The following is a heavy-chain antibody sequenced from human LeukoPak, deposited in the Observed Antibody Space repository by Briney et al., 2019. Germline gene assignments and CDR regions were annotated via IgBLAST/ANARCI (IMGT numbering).Heavy chain of an antibody. CDR1: GFTFGDHA. Sequence: GGSLRLSCTASGFTFGDHAMSWVRQAPGKGLEWVGFIRSKTYGGTTEYAASVKGRFTISRDDSKGIAYLQMNSLKTEDTAVYYCTRGPTQQWLYYGMDVWGQGTTVTVSS. J-gene: IGHJ6*02. D-gene: IGHD5-18*01. CDR3: TRGPTQQWLYYGMDV. CDR2: IRSKTYGGTT. V-gene: IGHV3-49*04.